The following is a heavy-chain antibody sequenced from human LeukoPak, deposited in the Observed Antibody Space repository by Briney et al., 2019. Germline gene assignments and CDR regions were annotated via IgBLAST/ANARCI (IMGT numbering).Heavy chain of an antibody. CDR2: ISGSGGST. CDR1: GFTFSSYA. J-gene: IGHJ4*02. Sequence: GGSLRLSCAASGFTFSSYAMSWVRQAPGKGLEWVSVISGSGGSTYHADSVKGRFSISRDNSKNTLYLQMNSLRAEDTAVYYCAKAGTDYYGSGIIHLDYWGQGTLVTVSS. D-gene: IGHD3-10*01. V-gene: IGHV3-23*01. CDR3: AKAGTDYYGSGIIHLDY.